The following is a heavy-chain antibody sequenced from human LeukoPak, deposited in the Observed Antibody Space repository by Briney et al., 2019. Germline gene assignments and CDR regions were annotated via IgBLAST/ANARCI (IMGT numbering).Heavy chain of an antibody. J-gene: IGHJ6*02. Sequence: GASVKVSCKASGYTFKYYDIIWVRQATGQGLEWMGWINPNSGGTNYAQKFQGRVTMTRDTSISTAYMELSRLRSDDTAVYYCARGGRGLLYGGYYYYGMDVWGQGTTVTVSS. D-gene: IGHD2-2*02. CDR1: GYTFKYYD. CDR3: ARGGRGLLYGGYYYYGMDV. V-gene: IGHV1-2*02. CDR2: INPNSGGT.